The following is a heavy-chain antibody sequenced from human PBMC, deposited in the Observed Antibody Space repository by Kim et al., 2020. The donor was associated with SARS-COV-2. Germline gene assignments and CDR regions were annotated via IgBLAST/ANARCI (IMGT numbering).Heavy chain of an antibody. CDR1: GGSISSSNW. CDR3: ATTAMVRGGFDY. J-gene: IGHJ4*02. Sequence: SETLSLTCAVSGGSISSSNWWRWVRQPPGTGLEWIGEIYHSGSTNYNPSLKSRVTISVDKSKNQFSLKLSSVTAADTAVYYCATTAMVRGGFDYWGQGTLVTVSS. D-gene: IGHD3-10*01. V-gene: IGHV4-4*02. CDR2: IYHSGST.